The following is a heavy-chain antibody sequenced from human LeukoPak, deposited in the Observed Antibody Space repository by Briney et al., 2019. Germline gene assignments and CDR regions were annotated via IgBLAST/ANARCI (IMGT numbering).Heavy chain of an antibody. J-gene: IGHJ5*02. CDR2: INPNSGGT. Sequence: ASVKVSCKASGYTFTGYYMHWVRQAPGQGLEWMGWINPNSGGTNYAQKFQGRVTMTRDTSISTAYMELSRLRSDDTAVYYCARAAMVQYNWFDPWGLGTLVTVSS. CDR1: GYTFTGYY. CDR3: ARAAMVQYNWFDP. V-gene: IGHV1-2*02. D-gene: IGHD5-18*01.